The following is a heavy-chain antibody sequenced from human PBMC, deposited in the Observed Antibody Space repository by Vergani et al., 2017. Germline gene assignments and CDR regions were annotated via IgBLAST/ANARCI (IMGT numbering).Heavy chain of an antibody. V-gene: IGHV3-30*02. CDR2: IGKEGINT. CDR3: AKYWRVSTDGLPDS. J-gene: IGHJ4*02. D-gene: IGHD2-8*02. CDR1: GFTFSNFG. Sequence: QVQLVESAGGVVQPGGSLRLSCAASGFTFSNFGMHWIRQAPGKGLEWQAYIGKEGINTRYRDAGKGRFTVSRDNSKDILYLQMDSLRSEDTALYYCAKYWRVSTDGLPDSWGPGTLVIVSS.